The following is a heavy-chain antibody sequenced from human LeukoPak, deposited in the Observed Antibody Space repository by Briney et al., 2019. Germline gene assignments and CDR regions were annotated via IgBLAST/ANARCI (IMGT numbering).Heavy chain of an antibody. J-gene: IGHJ6*03. Sequence: SETLSLTCTVSGGSISSYYWSWIRQPPGKGLEWIGYIYYSGSTNYNPSLKSRVTISVDTSKNQFSLKLSSVTAADTAVYYCAKGSGYEAQYYYYYMDVWGKGTTVTISS. CDR2: IYYSGST. D-gene: IGHD5-12*01. V-gene: IGHV4-59*01. CDR3: AKGSGYEAQYYYYYMDV. CDR1: GGSISSYY.